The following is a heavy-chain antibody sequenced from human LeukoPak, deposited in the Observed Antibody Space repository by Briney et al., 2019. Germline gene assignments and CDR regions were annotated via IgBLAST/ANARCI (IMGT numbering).Heavy chain of an antibody. D-gene: IGHD6-19*01. J-gene: IGHJ1*01. CDR2: ISRRSDSI. CDR3: ASGTVAGTIQH. Sequence: PGGSLRLSCAASGFTFSTFSMNWLRQAPGKGLEWVSCISRRSDSIYYADSVKGRFTISRDNAKNTLYLQMSRLSVEDTGVYFCASGTVAGTIQHWGQGTLVSVSS. V-gene: IGHV3-21*01. CDR1: GFTFSTFS.